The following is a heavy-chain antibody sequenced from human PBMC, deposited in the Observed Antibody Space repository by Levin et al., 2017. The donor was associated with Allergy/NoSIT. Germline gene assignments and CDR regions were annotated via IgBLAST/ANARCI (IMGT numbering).Heavy chain of an antibody. J-gene: IGHJ6*02. CDR3: AKDQRGDYYGSGSYPYYGMDV. V-gene: IGHV3-23*01. Sequence: GGSLRLSCAASGFTFSSYAMSWVRQAPGKGLEWVSAISGSGGSTYYADSVKGRFTISRDNSKNTLYLQMNSLRAEDTAVYYCAKDQRGDYYGSGSYPYYGMDVWGQGTTVTVSS. CDR1: GFTFSSYA. D-gene: IGHD3-10*01. CDR2: ISGSGGST.